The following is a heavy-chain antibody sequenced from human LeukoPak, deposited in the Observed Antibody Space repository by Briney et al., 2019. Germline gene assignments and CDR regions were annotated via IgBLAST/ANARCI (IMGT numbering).Heavy chain of an antibody. V-gene: IGHV1-8*02. CDR1: GGTFNNYS. D-gene: IGHD1-26*01. CDR3: ARGNAVSGDY. Sequence: VASVKVSCKASGGTFNNYSITWVRQAPGQGLEWLGWMSPRSGNTGYAQKFRGRVTMTRDTSTSTAYMELTNLRSEDTAVYYCARGNAVSGDYWGQGTLVTVSS. J-gene: IGHJ4*02. CDR2: MSPRSGNT.